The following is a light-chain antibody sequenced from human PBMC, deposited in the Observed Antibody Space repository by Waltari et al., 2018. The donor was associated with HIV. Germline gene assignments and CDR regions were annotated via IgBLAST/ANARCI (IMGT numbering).Light chain of an antibody. CDR1: QDISTY. CDR3: QQVNTYPLT. CDR2: SAS. V-gene: IGKV1-9*01. Sequence: DIQLTQSLSFLSASVGDRVIITCRASQDISTYLAWYQQKPGKAPELLIYSASTLQSGVPSRFSGGGAGPEFTLTISSLQPEDSATYFCQQVNTYPLTFGPGTKVDIK. J-gene: IGKJ3*01.